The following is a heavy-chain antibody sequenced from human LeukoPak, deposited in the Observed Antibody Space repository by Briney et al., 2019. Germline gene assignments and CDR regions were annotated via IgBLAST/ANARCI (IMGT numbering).Heavy chain of an antibody. CDR3: ARTKGMVRDRRRYPPPDY. D-gene: IGHD3-10*01. Sequence: GASVKVSCKASGYTFTSYGINWVRQAPGQGLEWMGWMNPNSGNTGYAQKFQGRVTMTRDTSISTAYMELSSLRSEDTAVYYCARTKGMVRDRRRYPPPDYWGQGTLVTVSS. J-gene: IGHJ4*02. CDR1: GYTFTSYG. V-gene: IGHV1-8*01. CDR2: MNPNSGNT.